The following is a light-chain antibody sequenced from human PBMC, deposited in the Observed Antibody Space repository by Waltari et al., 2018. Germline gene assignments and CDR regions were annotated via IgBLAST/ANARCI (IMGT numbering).Light chain of an antibody. V-gene: IGLV2-23*02. CDR2: GVS. CDR1: STYVGGYNL. Sequence: QSALTQPASVSGSPGPAITIPCTGTSTYVGGYNLVSWSRQNPGKAPELVSVGVSERPSGISNRLSGSKSGNTATLTISGLQAEDEADYYCLSYSGRSDYVFGTGTRV. J-gene: IGLJ1*01. CDR3: LSYSGRSDYV.